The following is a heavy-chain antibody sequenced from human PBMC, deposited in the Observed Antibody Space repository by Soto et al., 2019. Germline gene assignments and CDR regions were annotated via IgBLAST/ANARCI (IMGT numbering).Heavy chain of an antibody. D-gene: IGHD6-19*01. CDR2: ITSSSSYI. V-gene: IGHV3-21*01. CDR1: GFTFSSHS. Sequence: GGSLRLSCAASGFTFSSHSMNWVRQAPGKGLEWVSSITSSSSYINYADSVKGRFTIARDNAKTSLYLQMNSLRAEDTAVYYCAREPGVSSGWYVDYWGRGTLVTASS. J-gene: IGHJ4*02. CDR3: AREPGVSSGWYVDY.